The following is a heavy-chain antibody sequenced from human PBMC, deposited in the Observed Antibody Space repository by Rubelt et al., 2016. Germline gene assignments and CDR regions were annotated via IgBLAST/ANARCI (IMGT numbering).Heavy chain of an antibody. J-gene: IGHJ4*02. CDR2: IYYSGST. V-gene: IGHV4-59*12. CDR1: SSYY. D-gene: IGHD5-12*01. CDR3: ARTDSSGYDLEGSIAYYFDY. Sequence: SSYYWSWIRQPPGKGLEWIGYIYYSGSTYYNPSLKSRVTISVDTSKNQFSLKLSSVTAADTAVYYCARTDSSGYDLEGSIAYYFDYWGQGTLVTVSS.